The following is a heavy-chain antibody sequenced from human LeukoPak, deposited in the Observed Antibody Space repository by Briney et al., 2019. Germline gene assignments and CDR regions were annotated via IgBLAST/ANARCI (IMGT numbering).Heavy chain of an antibody. CDR3: ARGGIQVSGIDEIDY. CDR2: IGISDDT. CDR1: GFTLRGYD. V-gene: IGHV3-13*01. D-gene: IGHD6-19*01. J-gene: IGHJ4*02. Sequence: PGGSLSLSCAASGFTLRGYDMHLVRQVTGKGLEWVSAIGISDDTYYQGSVKGRFTISREYAKNSLYLQMNSLTAGDTAVYYCARGGIQVSGIDEIDYWGQGTLVTVSS.